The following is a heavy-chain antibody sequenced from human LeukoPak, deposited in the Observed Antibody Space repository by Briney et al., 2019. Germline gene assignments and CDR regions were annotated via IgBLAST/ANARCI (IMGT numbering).Heavy chain of an antibody. V-gene: IGHV3-74*01. Sequence: GGSLRLSCAASGFTFSSYWVHWVRQVPGKGLAWVSRINRDGSSTAYADSVTGRFTISRDNAKHMVYMQMNSLRAEDTAVYYCVTLTTAVTENAFDIWGQGTMVSVSS. J-gene: IGHJ3*02. D-gene: IGHD4-23*01. CDR2: INRDGSST. CDR3: VTLTTAVTENAFDI. CDR1: GFTFSSYW.